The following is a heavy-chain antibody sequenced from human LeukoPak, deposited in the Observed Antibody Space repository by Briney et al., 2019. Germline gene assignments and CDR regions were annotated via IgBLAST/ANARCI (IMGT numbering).Heavy chain of an antibody. V-gene: IGHV2-70*04. J-gene: IGHJ4*02. CDR2: IGWDDDK. CDR3: ARMAYSENYWTSFDY. CDR1: GFSLSTSGMR. D-gene: IGHD1-26*01. Sequence: SGPALFNPTPTLTLTCTFSGFSLSTSGMRVSWIRQPPGKALEWLARIGWDDDKFYSTSLKTRLTISKDTSKNQVVLTMTNMDPVDTATYYCARMAYSENYWTSFDYWGQGTLVTASS.